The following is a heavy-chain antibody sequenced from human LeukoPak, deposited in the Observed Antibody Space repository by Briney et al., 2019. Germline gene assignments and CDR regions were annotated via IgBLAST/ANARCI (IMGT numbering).Heavy chain of an antibody. CDR1: GGSFSGYY. J-gene: IGHJ4*02. CDR3: ARELYYDSGAYPDY. D-gene: IGHD3-22*01. Sequence: SETLSLTCAVYGGSFSGYYWSWIRQPPGKGLEWIGEINHSGSTNYNPSLKSRVTISVDKSKTQFSLKLSSVTAADTAVYYCARELYYDSGAYPDYWGQGTLVTVSS. CDR2: INHSGST. V-gene: IGHV4-34*01.